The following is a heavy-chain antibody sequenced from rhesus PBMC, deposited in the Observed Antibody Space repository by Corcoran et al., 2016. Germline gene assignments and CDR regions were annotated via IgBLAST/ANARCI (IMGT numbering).Heavy chain of an antibody. J-gene: IGHJ4*01. CDR3: TREKFDY. CDR1: VYTFTSDY. V-gene: IGHV1S9*01. Sequence: QLQLVPSGAEVKTPGASVKLSCKASVYTFTSDYNNWVRQAPGQVLEWIGWSNPSNGNTGAAEKCQGRVTMTRDTSTSTAYMELSSLRSEDTAVYYCTREKFDYWGQGVLVTVSS. CDR2: SNPSNGNT.